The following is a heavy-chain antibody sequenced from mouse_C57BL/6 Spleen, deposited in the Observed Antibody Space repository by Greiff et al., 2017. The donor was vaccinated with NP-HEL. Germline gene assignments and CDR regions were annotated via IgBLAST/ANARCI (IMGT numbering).Heavy chain of an antibody. CDR2: IYPSDSET. CDR3: ARREVTTVVAPLDY. Sequence: QVQLQQPGAELVRPGSSVKLSCKASGYTFTSYWMDWVKQRPGQGLEWIGNIYPSDSETHYNQKFKDKATLTVDKSSSTAYMQLSSLTSEDSAVYYCARREVTTVVAPLDYWGQGTTLTVSS. CDR1: GYTFTSYW. V-gene: IGHV1-61*01. J-gene: IGHJ2*01. D-gene: IGHD1-1*01.